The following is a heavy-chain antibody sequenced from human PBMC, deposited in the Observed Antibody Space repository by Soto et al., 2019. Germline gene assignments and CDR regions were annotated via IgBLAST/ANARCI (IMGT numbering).Heavy chain of an antibody. CDR3: ARERAYNDFWSVHQGMDV. D-gene: IGHD3-3*01. CDR2: IYTSGST. Sequence: SETLSLTFTVSGGSISSYYWSWIRQPAGKGREWMGRIYTSGSTNYNPSLKSRVTMSIDMYKNQFPLKLSSVTAADTAVYYCARERAYNDFWSVHQGMDVWGQGTTVT. CDR1: GGSISSYY. V-gene: IGHV4-4*07. J-gene: IGHJ6*02.